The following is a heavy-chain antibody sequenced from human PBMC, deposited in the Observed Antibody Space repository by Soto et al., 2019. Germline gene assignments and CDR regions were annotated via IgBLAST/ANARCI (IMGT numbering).Heavy chain of an antibody. Sequence: QSGGSLRLSCAASGFTFSTYGMTWVRPAPGKGLEWVSAIGGSGGNIYYADSVKGRFTISRDNFKSTLYLQMNSLRVEDTAIYYCARLYSGYVDYWGQGTPVTVS. D-gene: IGHD5-12*01. V-gene: IGHV3-23*01. CDR1: GFTFSTYG. CDR3: ARLYSGYVDY. CDR2: IGGSGGNI. J-gene: IGHJ4*02.